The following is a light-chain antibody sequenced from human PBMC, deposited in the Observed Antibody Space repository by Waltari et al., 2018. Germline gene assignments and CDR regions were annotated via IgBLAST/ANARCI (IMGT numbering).Light chain of an antibody. CDR2: AAS. V-gene: IGKV1-39*01. J-gene: IGKJ2*03. CDR1: QSINNY. CDR3: HQSYSSHS. Sequence: DIQMTQSPSSLSASVGDRVSITCRASQSINNYLNWYQQKPGTAPKLLIYAASRLESGVPSRFSGSGSGTDYTLTINGLQPEDFATYYCHQSYSSHSFGQGTKLGVK.